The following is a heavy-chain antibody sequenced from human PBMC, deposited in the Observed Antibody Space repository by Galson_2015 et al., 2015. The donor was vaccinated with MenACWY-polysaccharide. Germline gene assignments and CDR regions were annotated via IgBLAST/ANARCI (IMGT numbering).Heavy chain of an antibody. Sequence: SLRLSCAASGFTFSSYTMSWVRQAPGKGLEWVATISGSGFSIHHADSVKGRFTISRDNSKNTVFLLMNNLKAADTAVYFSAKNTSQAAGSAPYYYGLDVWGLGTTVTVSS. CDR1: GFTFSSYT. CDR2: ISGSGFSI. J-gene: IGHJ6*02. CDR3: AKNTSQAAGSAPYYYGLDV. V-gene: IGHV3-23*01. D-gene: IGHD6-13*01.